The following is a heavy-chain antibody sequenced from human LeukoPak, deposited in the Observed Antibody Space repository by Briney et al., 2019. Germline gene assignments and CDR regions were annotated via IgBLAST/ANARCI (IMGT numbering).Heavy chain of an antibody. J-gene: IGHJ4*02. CDR1: GYTFTGYY. CDR3: ARGYGSGSYLRDY. CDR2: INPNSGNT. D-gene: IGHD3-10*01. V-gene: IGHV1-8*03. Sequence: ASVKVSCKASGYTFTGYYMHWVRQATGQGLEWMGWINPNSGNTGYAQKFQGRVTITRNTSISTAYMELSSLRSEDTAVYYCARGYGSGSYLRDYWGQGTLVTVSS.